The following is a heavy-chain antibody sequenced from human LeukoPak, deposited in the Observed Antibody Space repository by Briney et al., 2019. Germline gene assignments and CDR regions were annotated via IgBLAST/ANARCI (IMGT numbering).Heavy chain of an antibody. CDR1: GFSFDDYA. V-gene: IGHV3-43*02. Sequence: PGGSLRLSCAASGFSFDDYAMHWVRQAPGRGLEWVSLISEDGSNTYYADSLKGRFTISRDNSKNSLYLQMNSLRAEDTAVYYCAKDTGGYPYYFDYWGQGTLVTVSS. J-gene: IGHJ4*02. CDR2: ISEDGSNT. D-gene: IGHD3-10*01. CDR3: AKDTGGYPYYFDY.